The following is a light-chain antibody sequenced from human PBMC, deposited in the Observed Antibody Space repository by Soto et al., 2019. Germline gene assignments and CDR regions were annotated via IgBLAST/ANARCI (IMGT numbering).Light chain of an antibody. CDR3: SSYTSISTRV. CDR2: EVS. J-gene: IGLJ3*02. CDR1: TSDVGSYNY. Sequence: QSALPQPASVSGSPGQSITISRTGTTSDVGSYNYVSWYQQHPGKAPKHMIYEVSNRPSGVSNRYSGSKSGNTASLTISGLQAEDEANYYGSSYTSISTRVFGGGTQLPVL. V-gene: IGLV2-14*01.